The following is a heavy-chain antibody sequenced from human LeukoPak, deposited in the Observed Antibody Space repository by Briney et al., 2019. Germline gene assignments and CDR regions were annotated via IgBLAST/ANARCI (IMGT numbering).Heavy chain of an antibody. Sequence: GGSLRLSCAASGFTFSSYEMNWVRQAPGKGLEWISYISCSGSTIYYADSVKGRFTISRDNAKNSLYLQMNSLRAEDTAVYYCARDTMIAFDYWGQGTLVTVSS. CDR1: GFTFSSYE. CDR3: ARDTMIAFDY. V-gene: IGHV3-48*03. D-gene: IGHD3-22*01. J-gene: IGHJ4*02. CDR2: ISCSGSTI.